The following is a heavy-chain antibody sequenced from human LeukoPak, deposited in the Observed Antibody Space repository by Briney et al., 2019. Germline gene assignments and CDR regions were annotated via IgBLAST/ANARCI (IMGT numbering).Heavy chain of an antibody. D-gene: IGHD3-22*01. Sequence: SETLSLTCAIYGGSFSGYYWSWIRQPPGKGLEWIGEINHSGSTNYNPSLKSRVTISVDTSKNQFSLKLSSVTAADTAVYYCACLTTADAFDIWGQGTMVTVSS. CDR2: INHSGST. CDR3: ACLTTADAFDI. CDR1: GGSFSGYY. J-gene: IGHJ3*02. V-gene: IGHV4-34*01.